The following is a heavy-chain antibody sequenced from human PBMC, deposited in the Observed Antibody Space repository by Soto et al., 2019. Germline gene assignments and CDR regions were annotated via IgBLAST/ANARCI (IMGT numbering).Heavy chain of an antibody. D-gene: IGHD6-13*01. Sequence: QVQLQQWGAGLLKPSETLSLTCAVYGGSFSGYYWSWIRQPPGKGLEWIGEINHSGSTNYNPSLKSRVTISVDTSKIQFSLKLSSVTAADTAVYYCASPAIAAAEDDAFDIWGQGTMVTVSS. V-gene: IGHV4-34*01. CDR3: ASPAIAAAEDDAFDI. CDR2: INHSGST. CDR1: GGSFSGYY. J-gene: IGHJ3*02.